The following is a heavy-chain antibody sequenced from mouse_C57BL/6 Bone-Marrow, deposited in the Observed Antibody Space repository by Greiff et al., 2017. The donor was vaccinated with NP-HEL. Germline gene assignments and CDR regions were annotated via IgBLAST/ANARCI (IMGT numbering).Heavy chain of an antibody. V-gene: IGHV1-64*01. J-gene: IGHJ3*01. CDR2: IHPNSGST. CDR1: GYTFTSYW. CDR3: APLYYYCSSPFAY. D-gene: IGHD1-1*01. Sequence: QVQLQQPGAELVKPGASVKLSCKASGYTFTSYWMHWVKQRPGQGLEWIGMIHPNSGSTNYNEKFKSKATLPVDKSSSTAYMQLISLTSEDSAVYYCAPLYYYCSSPFAYWGQGTLVTVSA.